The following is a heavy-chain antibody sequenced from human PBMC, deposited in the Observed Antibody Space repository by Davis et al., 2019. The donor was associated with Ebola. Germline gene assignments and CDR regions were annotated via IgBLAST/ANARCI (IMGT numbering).Heavy chain of an antibody. V-gene: IGHV5-51*01. CDR2: IYPGDSDT. CDR1: GYSFTSYW. Sequence: PGGSLRLSCEGSGYSFTSYWIGWVRQMPGKGLEWMGIIYPGDSDTRYSPSFQGQVTISADKSTSTAYLQWSSLKASDTAIYYCARRERGWGPEDYYGMDVWGLGTTVTVSS. J-gene: IGHJ6*02. D-gene: IGHD3-16*01. CDR3: ARRERGWGPEDYYGMDV.